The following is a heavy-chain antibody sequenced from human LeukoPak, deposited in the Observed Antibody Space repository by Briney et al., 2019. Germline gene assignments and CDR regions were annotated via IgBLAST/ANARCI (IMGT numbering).Heavy chain of an antibody. D-gene: IGHD6-19*01. Sequence: ASVKVSLKASGSTFTSYGFSWVRMAHRQGLEWMGGVYPIFGTANYAQKFHGRITTTAAEATSTPCLELRTLSSPAISVDYCARTVAGPQLLPREYWGQGTLVTVSS. CDR3: ARTVAGPQLLPREY. CDR2: VYPIFGTA. CDR1: GSTFTSYG. J-gene: IGHJ4*02. V-gene: IGHV1-69*13.